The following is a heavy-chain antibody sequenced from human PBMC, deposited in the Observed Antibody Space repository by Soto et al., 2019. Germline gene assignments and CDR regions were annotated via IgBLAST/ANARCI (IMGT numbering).Heavy chain of an antibody. Sequence: SVKVSCKASGGTFSSYAISWVRQAPGQGLEWMGGIIPIFGTANYAQKFQGRVTITADESTSTAYMELSSLRSEDTAVYYCARFRGDGYNNYYYYYGMDVWGQGTTVTVSS. D-gene: IGHD3-10*01. J-gene: IGHJ6*02. CDR3: ARFRGDGYNNYYYYYGMDV. CDR1: GGTFSSYA. CDR2: IIPIFGTA. V-gene: IGHV1-69*13.